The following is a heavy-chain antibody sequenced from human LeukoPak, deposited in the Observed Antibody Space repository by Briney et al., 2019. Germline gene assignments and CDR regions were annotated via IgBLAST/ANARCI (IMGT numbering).Heavy chain of an antibody. CDR2: INPSSGGT. CDR3: ARDHWNYYYGMDV. V-gene: IGHV1-2*02. D-gene: IGHD1-1*01. Sequence: ASVKVSCKASGYTFTSYGISWVRQAPGQGLEWMGWINPSSGGTNYAQKFQGRVTMTRDTSISTAYMELSRLRSDDTAVYYCARDHWNYYYGMDVWGQGTTVTVSS. CDR1: GYTFTSYG. J-gene: IGHJ6*02.